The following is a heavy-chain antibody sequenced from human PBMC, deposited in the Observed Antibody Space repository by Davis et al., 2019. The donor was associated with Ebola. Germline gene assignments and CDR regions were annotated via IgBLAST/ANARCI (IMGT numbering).Heavy chain of an antibody. V-gene: IGHV3-66*01. Sequence: GESLKISCAASGFTVSSNYMSWVRQAPGKGLEWVSVIYSGGSTYYADSVKGRFTISRDNSKNTLYLQMNSLRAEDTAVYYCARDNRPRIVGAPSWFDPWGQGTLVTVSS. CDR1: GFTVSSNY. D-gene: IGHD1-26*01. CDR2: IYSGGST. J-gene: IGHJ5*02. CDR3: ARDNRPRIVGAPSWFDP.